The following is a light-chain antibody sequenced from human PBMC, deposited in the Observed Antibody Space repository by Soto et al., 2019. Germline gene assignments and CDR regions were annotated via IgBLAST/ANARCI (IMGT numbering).Light chain of an antibody. CDR3: QQYNSYPWT. V-gene: IGKV3-15*01. Sequence: EVVLTQSPDTLSLSPGDRATLSCRASQSISSSLAWYQHKPGQAPRLLIYGASTRATGIPARFSGSGSGTEFTLTISSLQPDDFATYYCQQYNSYPWTFGQGTKVDIK. CDR1: QSISSS. CDR2: GAS. J-gene: IGKJ1*01.